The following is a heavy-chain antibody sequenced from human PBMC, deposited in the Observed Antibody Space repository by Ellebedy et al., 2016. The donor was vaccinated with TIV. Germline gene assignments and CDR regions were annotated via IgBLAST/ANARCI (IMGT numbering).Heavy chain of an antibody. Sequence: MPSETLSLTCGVSGGSVSNTRYYWAWIRQPPGKGLEWIGSVYYSGSPYYNPSFKSRIPLSADTSKNQFSLNLRTVTAADTAVYSCARIDPWQPIDDWGQGILVTVSS. D-gene: IGHD2-21*01. J-gene: IGHJ4*02. CDR1: GGSVSNTRYY. V-gene: IGHV4-39*01. CDR2: VYYSGSP. CDR3: ARIDPWQPIDD.